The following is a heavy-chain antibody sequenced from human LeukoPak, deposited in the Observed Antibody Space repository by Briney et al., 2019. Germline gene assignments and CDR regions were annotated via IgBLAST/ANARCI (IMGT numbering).Heavy chain of an antibody. V-gene: IGHV1-69*05. CDR2: IIPIFGTA. Sequence: GASVKVSCKASGGTFSSYAISWVRQAPGQGLEWMGRIIPIFGTANYAQKFQGRVTITTDESTSTAYMELSSLRSEDTAVYYCARGLYSSSWSHYYYYMDVWGKGTRVTVSS. D-gene: IGHD6-13*01. CDR1: GGTFSSYA. J-gene: IGHJ6*03. CDR3: ARGLYSSSWSHYYYYMDV.